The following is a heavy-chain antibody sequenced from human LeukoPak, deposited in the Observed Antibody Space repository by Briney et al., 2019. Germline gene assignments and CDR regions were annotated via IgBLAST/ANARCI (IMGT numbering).Heavy chain of an antibody. D-gene: IGHD2-2*01. V-gene: IGHV3-30*02. CDR3: AKGLYSSTSCYFDY. J-gene: IGHJ4*02. Sequence: GGSLRLSCAASGFTFNHYGMHWVRQAPGKGREWVAFIRYDGSNKSYADSVKGRFTISRDNSKNTLYLQMNTLRAEDTAVYYCAKGLYSSTSCYFDYWGQGTLVTVSS. CDR2: IRYDGSNK. CDR1: GFTFNHYG.